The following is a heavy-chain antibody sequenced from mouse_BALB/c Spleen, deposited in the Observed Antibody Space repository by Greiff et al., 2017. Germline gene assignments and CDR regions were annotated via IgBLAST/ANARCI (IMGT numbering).Heavy chain of an antibody. CDR2: ISDGGSYT. Sequence: EVNVVESGGGLVKPGGSLKLSCAASGFTFSDYYMYWVRQTPEKRLEWVATISDGGSYTYYPDSVKGRFTISRDNAKNNLYLQMSSLKSEDTAMYYCARDSTTEAMDYWGQGTSVTVSS. CDR3: ARDSTTEAMDY. CDR1: GFTFSDYY. D-gene: IGHD2-14*01. V-gene: IGHV5-4*02. J-gene: IGHJ4*01.